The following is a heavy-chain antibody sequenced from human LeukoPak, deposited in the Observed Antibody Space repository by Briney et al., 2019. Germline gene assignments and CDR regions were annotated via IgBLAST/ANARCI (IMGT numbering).Heavy chain of an antibody. CDR2: IKEDGSVK. CDR1: GFTFSSHW. D-gene: IGHD3-10*01. CDR3: AKGGFGY. J-gene: IGHJ4*02. Sequence: GGSLRLSCTASGFTFSSHWMTWVRQPPGKGLEWVANIKEDGSVKYYVDSVKGRFTISRDNTKNALYLQMNSLRADDTAVYYCAKGGFGYWGQGTLVTVSS. V-gene: IGHV3-7*03.